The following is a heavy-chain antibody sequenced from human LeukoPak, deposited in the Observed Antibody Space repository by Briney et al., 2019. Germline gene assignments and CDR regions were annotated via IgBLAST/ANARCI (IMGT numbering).Heavy chain of an antibody. J-gene: IGHJ6*03. CDR3: ARIITIFGVVTRAFYYMDV. Sequence: PGGSLRLSCAASGFTFSDYYMSWIRQAPGKGLEWVSYISSSGSTIYYADPVKGRFTISRDNAKNSLYLQMNSLRAEDTAVYYCARIITIFGVVTRAFYYMDVWGKGTTVTVSS. D-gene: IGHD3-3*01. CDR1: GFTFSDYY. V-gene: IGHV3-11*04. CDR2: ISSSGSTI.